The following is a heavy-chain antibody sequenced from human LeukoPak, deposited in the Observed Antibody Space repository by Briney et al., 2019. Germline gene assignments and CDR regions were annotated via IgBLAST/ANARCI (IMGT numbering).Heavy chain of an antibody. CDR2: IYYSGST. V-gene: IGHV4-59*01. Sequence: MPSETLSLTCTVSGGSISSYYWSWIRQPPGKGLEWIGYIYYSGSTNYNPSLKSRVTISVDTSKNQFSLKLSSVTAADTAAYYCARAEDSGYSYGIDYWGQGTLVTVSS. J-gene: IGHJ4*02. D-gene: IGHD5-18*01. CDR1: GGSISSYY. CDR3: ARAEDSGYSYGIDY.